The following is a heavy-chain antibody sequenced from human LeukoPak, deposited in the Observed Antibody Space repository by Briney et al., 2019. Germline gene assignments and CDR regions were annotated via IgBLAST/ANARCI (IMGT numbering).Heavy chain of an antibody. J-gene: IGHJ6*04. CDR1: GFTFNSYA. D-gene: IGHD2-2*01. CDR3: AKGVKVDYGMDV. Sequence: GGSLSLSCAPSGFTFNSYAMSWLHQAPGKGGEWVSAISGCGCCTHHAASVKGRFTISRDNTKNTLGLQMNNLRAEDTAVYYCAKGVKVDYGMDVWGKGTTVTVSS. CDR2: ISGCGCCT. V-gene: IGHV3-23*01.